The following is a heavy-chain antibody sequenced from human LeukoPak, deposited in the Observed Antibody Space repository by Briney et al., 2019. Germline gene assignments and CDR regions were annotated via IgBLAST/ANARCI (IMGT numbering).Heavy chain of an antibody. J-gene: IGHJ4*02. CDR1: GGSFSGYY. CDR3: ARQPHHYYDSSGYSAPFDY. Sequence: SETLSLTCAVYGGSFSGYYWSWIRQPPGKGLEWIGYIYYSGSTNYNPSLKSRVTISVDTSKNQFSLKLSSVTAADTAVYYCARQPHHYYDSSGYSAPFDYWGQGTLVTVSS. D-gene: IGHD3-22*01. CDR2: IYYSGST. V-gene: IGHV4-59*01.